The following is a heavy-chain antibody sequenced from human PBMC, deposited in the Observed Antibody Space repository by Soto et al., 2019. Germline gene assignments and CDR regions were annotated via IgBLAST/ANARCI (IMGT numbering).Heavy chain of an antibody. CDR2: VSDDGGTT. J-gene: IGHJ4*02. CDR3: AKADTGHFRPFEY. CDR1: GFTFSNYA. D-gene: IGHD3-9*01. V-gene: IGHV3-23*01. Sequence: EAQLLESGGGLVQPGASPRLSCAASGFTFSNYAMSWVRQAPGKGLEWVSVVSDDGGTTFYADSVRARFTISRDNSKNTVDLQMNSLRAEDTAVYYCAKADTGHFRPFEYCGQGTLVTVSS.